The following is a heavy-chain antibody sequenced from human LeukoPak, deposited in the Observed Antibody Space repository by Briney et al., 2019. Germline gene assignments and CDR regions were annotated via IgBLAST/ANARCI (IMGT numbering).Heavy chain of an antibody. D-gene: IGHD3-3*01. J-gene: IGHJ4*02. CDR1: GYTLTELS. CDR3: ATVSADLPVTIFNY. V-gene: IGHV1-24*01. CDR2: FDPEDGET. Sequence: GASVKVSCKVSGYTLTELSMHWVRQAPGKGLEWMGGFDPEDGETVYAQKFQGRVTMTEDTSTDTAYMELSSLRSEDTAVYYCATVSADLPVTIFNYWGQGTLVTVSS.